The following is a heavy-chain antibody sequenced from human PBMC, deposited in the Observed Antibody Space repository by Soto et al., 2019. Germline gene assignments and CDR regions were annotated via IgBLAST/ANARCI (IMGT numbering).Heavy chain of an antibody. CDR2: INHSGSP. J-gene: IGHJ5*02. CDR3: ATANWSHHYFDP. D-gene: IGHD1-1*01. CDR1: GGSFSGYY. V-gene: IGHV4-34*01. Sequence: ETLSLTCAVYGGSFSGYYWSWLRQPPGKGLEWIGEINHSGSPNYNPSLKSRVTISVDTSKNQFSLKMTSVTAADTAVYYCATANWSHHYFDPWGQGTLVTVSS.